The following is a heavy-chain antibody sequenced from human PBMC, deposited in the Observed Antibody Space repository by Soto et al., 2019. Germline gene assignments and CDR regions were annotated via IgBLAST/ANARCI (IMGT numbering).Heavy chain of an antibody. CDR1: GGAISSSRYY. J-gene: IGHJ3*01. V-gene: IGHV4-39*01. CDR3: ATPVTSDYQAFEV. Sequence: PSETLSLTCTVSGGAISSSRYYWGWIRQPPGMGLEWIGSIYSSGSAYYSPSLKSRVTISVDTSKNQFSLKLSSVTAADTAVYYCATPVTSDYQAFEVWGQGTMVTVSS. D-gene: IGHD3-10*01. CDR2: IYSSGSA.